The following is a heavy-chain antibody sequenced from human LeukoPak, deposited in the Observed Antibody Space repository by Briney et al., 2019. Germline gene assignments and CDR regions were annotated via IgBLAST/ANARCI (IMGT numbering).Heavy chain of an antibody. CDR1: GYSISSGYY. V-gene: IGHV4-38-2*02. D-gene: IGHD3-22*01. J-gene: IGHJ4*02. Sequence: PSETLSLTCTVSGYSISSGYYWGWIRQPPGKGLEWIGSIYHSGSTYYNPSLKSRVTISVDTSKNQFSLKLSSVTAADTAVYYCARSQYYYDSSGYLDYWGQGTLVTVSS. CDR3: ARSQYYYDSSGYLDY. CDR2: IYHSGST.